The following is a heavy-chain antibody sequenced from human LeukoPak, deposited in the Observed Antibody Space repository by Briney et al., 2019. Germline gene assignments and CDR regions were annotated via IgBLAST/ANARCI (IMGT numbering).Heavy chain of an antibody. CDR1: GGSISSGGYY. CDR2: IYHSGST. V-gene: IGHV4-30-2*01. Sequence: SETLSLTCTVSGGSISSGGYYWSCIRQPPGKGLECIGYIYHSGSTYYNPSLKSRVTMSVDTSKNQFSLKLSSVTAADTAVYYCAGSIPYSLDAFDIWGQGTMVTVSS. D-gene: IGHD4-11*01. J-gene: IGHJ3*02. CDR3: AGSIPYSLDAFDI.